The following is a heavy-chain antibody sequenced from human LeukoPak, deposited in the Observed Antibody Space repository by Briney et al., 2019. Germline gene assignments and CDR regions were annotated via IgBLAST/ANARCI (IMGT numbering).Heavy chain of an antibody. Sequence: GRSLRLSCAASGFAFSDYGMHWVRQAPGNGLEWVAVISYDGSNKYYADAVKGRSTISRDNSKNTGYLQMNSLRAEDTAVYYCARARGYSGYDDYWGQGTLVTVSS. CDR1: GFAFSDYG. J-gene: IGHJ4*02. CDR2: ISYDGSNK. CDR3: ARARGYSGYDDY. V-gene: IGHV3-30*03. D-gene: IGHD5-12*01.